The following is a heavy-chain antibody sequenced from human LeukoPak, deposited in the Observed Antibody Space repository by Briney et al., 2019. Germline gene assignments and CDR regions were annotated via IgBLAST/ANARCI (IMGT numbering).Heavy chain of an antibody. V-gene: IGHV3-23*01. CDR2: ISGGGGST. D-gene: IGHD1-14*01. Sequence: GGSLRLSCAASGFTFSSYSMNWVRQAPGKGLEWVSGISGGGGSTYYADSVKGRFTISRDNSKNTLYLQMDSLRAEDTALYCCAKGSGINHYHWIDPWGQGTLVTVSS. CDR1: GFTFSSYS. CDR3: AKGSGINHYHWIDP. J-gene: IGHJ5*02.